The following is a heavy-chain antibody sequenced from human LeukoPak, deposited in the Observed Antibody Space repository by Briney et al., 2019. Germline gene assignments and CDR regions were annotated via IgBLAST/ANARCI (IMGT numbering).Heavy chain of an antibody. CDR2: IHPSGST. V-gene: IGHV4-4*07. CDR3: ARGPPPDFDY. J-gene: IGHJ4*02. Sequence: SETLSPTCTVSGGSISGYYWSWIRQPAGQGLEWIGRIHPSGSTNYNPSLKSRVTLSVDTSKNQFSLKLSSVTAADTAVYYCARGPPPDFDYWGRGTLVTVSS. CDR1: GGSISGYY.